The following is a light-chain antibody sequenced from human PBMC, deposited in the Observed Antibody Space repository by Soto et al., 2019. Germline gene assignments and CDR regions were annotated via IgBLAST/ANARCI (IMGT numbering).Light chain of an antibody. Sequence: EFVLTQSPGTLSLSPGERATLSCRASQSVSISYLAWYQQKPGQAPRLLIYGASSRATGIPDRFSGSGSGTEFTLTISSLQSEDFAVYYCQQYNNWPLTFGGGTKVDIK. CDR3: QQYNNWPLT. CDR2: GAS. CDR1: QSVSISY. J-gene: IGKJ4*01. V-gene: IGKV3-20*01.